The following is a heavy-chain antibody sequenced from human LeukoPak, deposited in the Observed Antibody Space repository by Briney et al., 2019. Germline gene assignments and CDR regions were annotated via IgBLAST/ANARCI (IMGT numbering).Heavy chain of an antibody. D-gene: IGHD6-13*01. CDR3: ATYIAAAGPQPYYYYYYMDV. Sequence: GGSLRLSCAASGFTFSSYWMSWVRQAPGKGLEWVANIKQDRSEKYYVDSVKGRFTISRDNAKNSLYLQMNSLRAEDTAVYYCATYIAAAGPQPYYYYYYMDVWGKGTTVTVSS. V-gene: IGHV3-7*01. CDR1: GFTFSSYW. J-gene: IGHJ6*03. CDR2: IKQDRSEK.